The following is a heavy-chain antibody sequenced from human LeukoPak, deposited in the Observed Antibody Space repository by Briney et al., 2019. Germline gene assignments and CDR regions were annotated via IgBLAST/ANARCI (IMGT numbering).Heavy chain of an antibody. D-gene: IGHD2/OR15-2a*01. Sequence: PGGSLRLSCAASGFTFSSYGMHWVRQAPGKGLEWVAYIRYDGSNKYYADSVKGRFTISRDNSKNMLYLQMNSLRPEDTAVYYXXXXXDQYYYSYFYYMDVWGKGTTVTVSS. CDR2: IRYDGSNK. CDR3: XXXXDQYYYSYFYYMDV. CDR1: GFTFSSYG. J-gene: IGHJ6*03. V-gene: IGHV3-30*02.